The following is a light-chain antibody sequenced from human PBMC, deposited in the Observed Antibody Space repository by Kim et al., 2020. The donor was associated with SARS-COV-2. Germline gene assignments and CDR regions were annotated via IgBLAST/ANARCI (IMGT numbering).Light chain of an antibody. CDR3: QQYDNLPLT. V-gene: IGKV1-33*01. CDR2: DAS. J-gene: IGKJ4*01. CDR1: QDISNY. Sequence: DIQMTQSPSSLSASVGDRVTITCQASQDISNYLNWYQQKPEKAPKLLIYDASNLETGVPSRFSGSGSGTEFTFTISSLQPEDIATYYCQQYDNLPLTFGGGTKVDIK.